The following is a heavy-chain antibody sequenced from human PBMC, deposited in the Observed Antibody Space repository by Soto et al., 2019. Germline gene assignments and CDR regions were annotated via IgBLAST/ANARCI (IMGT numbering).Heavy chain of an antibody. V-gene: IGHV3-23*01. Sequence: EVQLLESGGGLVQPGGSLRLSCAASGFPFSSYAMSWVRQAPGKGLEWVSGISGSGGSTSVADSVKGRFTISRDNSKNTLYLQMNSLRAEDTAVYYCTKDRYCSSTSCYAVYYWGQGTLVTVSS. CDR1: GFPFSSYA. D-gene: IGHD2-2*01. J-gene: IGHJ4*02. CDR2: ISGSGGST. CDR3: TKDRYCSSTSCYAVYY.